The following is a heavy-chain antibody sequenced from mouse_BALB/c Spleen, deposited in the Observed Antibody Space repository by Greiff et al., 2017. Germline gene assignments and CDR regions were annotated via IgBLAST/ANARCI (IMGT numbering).Heavy chain of an antibody. CDR1: GYSITSDYA. Sequence: EVQLQQSGPGLVKPSQSLSLTCTVTGYSITSDYAWNWIRQFPGNKLEWMGYISYSGSTSYNPSLKSRISITRDTSKNQFFLPLNSVTTEDTATYYWARGGGLCYYAMDYWGQGTSVTVSS. CDR2: ISYSGST. V-gene: IGHV3-2*02. J-gene: IGHJ4*01. CDR3: ARGGGLCYYAMDY.